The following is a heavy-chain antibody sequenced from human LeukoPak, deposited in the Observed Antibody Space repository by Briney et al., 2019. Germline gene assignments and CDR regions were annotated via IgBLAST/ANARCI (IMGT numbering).Heavy chain of an antibody. Sequence: GASVNVSCKASGYIFTSYVLHWVRQAPGQGLEWMGWINTNTGNPTYAQGFTGRFVFSLDTSVSTAYLQISSLKADDTAIYYCARGDYETHGYQTRWGQGTLVTVSS. CDR2: INTNTGNP. V-gene: IGHV7-4-1*02. D-gene: IGHD3-22*01. CDR1: GYIFTSYV. CDR3: ARGDYETHGYQTR. J-gene: IGHJ4*02.